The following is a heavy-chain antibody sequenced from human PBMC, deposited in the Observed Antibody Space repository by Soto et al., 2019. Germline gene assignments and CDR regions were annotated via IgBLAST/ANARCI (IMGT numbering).Heavy chain of an antibody. J-gene: IGHJ6*02. V-gene: IGHV3-48*02. CDR1: GFTFSSYS. CDR3: ARDGVYDFWSGPPPYGMDV. Sequence: GGSLRLSCAASGFTFSSYSMNWVRQAPGKGLEWVSYISSSSSTIYYADSVKGRFTISRDNAKNSLYLQMNSLRDEDTAVYYCARDGVYDFWSGPPPYGMDVWGQGTPVTVYS. D-gene: IGHD3-3*01. CDR2: ISSSSSTI.